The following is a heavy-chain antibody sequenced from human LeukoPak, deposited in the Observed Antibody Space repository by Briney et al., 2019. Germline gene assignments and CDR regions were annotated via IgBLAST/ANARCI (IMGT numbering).Heavy chain of an antibody. D-gene: IGHD3-16*01. CDR1: GFTFSGSA. CDR2: IRSKANSYAT. V-gene: IGHV3-73*01. J-gene: IGHJ4*02. CDR3: TPHLGEGDY. Sequence: GGSLRLSCAASGFTFSGSAMHWVRQASGKGLEWVGRIRSKANSYATAYAASVKGRFTISRDDSKNTAYLQMNSPKTEDTAVYYCTPHLGEGDYWGQGTLVTVSS.